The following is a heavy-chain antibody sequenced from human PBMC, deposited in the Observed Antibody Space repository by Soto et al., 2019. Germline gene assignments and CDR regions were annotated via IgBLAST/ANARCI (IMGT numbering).Heavy chain of an antibody. D-gene: IGHD6-19*01. V-gene: IGHV4-31*03. CDR3: ARSSVAGAGYFQH. CDR1: GGSVSGGVYY. J-gene: IGHJ1*01. CDR2: IYYSGST. Sequence: QVQLQESGPGLVKPSQTLSLTCTVSGGSVSGGVYYWNWIRQHPEKGLEWIGYIYYSGSTYYNPSLRSRVTIPADTSTNQFSLKLSSVTVAATAVYYCARSSVAGAGYFQHWGQGTQVIVSS.